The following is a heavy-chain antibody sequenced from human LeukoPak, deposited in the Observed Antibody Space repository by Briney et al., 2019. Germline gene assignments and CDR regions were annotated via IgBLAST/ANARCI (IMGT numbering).Heavy chain of an antibody. CDR2: ISGSGGST. J-gene: IGHJ3*02. CDR3: AKGGPYGGRHTRLFSAFDI. D-gene: IGHD4-23*01. CDR1: GFTFSSYA. Sequence: PGGSLRLSCAASGFTFSSYAMSWVRQAPGKGLGWVSAISGSGGSTYYADSVKGRFTISRDNSKNTLYLQMNSLRAEDMAVYYCAKGGPYGGRHTRLFSAFDIWGQGTMVTVSS. V-gene: IGHV3-23*01.